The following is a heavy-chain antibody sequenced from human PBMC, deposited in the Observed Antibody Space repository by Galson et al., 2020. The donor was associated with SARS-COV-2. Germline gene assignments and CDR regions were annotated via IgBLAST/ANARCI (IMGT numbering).Heavy chain of an antibody. V-gene: IGHV4-39*01. CDR2: TFDSVAT. CDR3: ARHGPRMTHYYYDHCGLSDFDS. J-gene: IGHJ4*02. CDR1: GGSITSSGYY. Sequence: SQTLSLTCTVSGGSITSSGYYWAWVRQPPREGPAYMGSTFDSVATHYNPSPQSRLTISVDTSKNQSSLQLRSVTAADTAVYYCARHGPRMTHYYYDHCGLSDFDSWGQGTLVIVSS. D-gene: IGHD3-22*01.